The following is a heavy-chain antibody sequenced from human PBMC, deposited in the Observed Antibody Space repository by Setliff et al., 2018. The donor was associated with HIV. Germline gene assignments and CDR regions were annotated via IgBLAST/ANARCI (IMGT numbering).Heavy chain of an antibody. CDR3: ARTVPHSAAQDAFDI. V-gene: IGHV4-59*08. CDR2: IYYSGNT. CDR1: GGSISSYY. D-gene: IGHD4-4*01. Sequence: PSETLSLTCTVSGGSISSYYWSWIRQPPGKGLEWIGYIYYSGNTNYNPSLKSRVTISVDTSKKQFSLKLSSVTAEDTGVYYCARTVPHSAAQDAFDIWGQGTVVTVSS. J-gene: IGHJ3*02.